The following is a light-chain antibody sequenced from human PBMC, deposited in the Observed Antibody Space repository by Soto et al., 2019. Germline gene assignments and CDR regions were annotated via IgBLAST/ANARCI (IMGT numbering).Light chain of an antibody. CDR3: QQYNTYSA. J-gene: IGKJ1*01. V-gene: IGKV1-5*01. CDR1: QSVSNW. Sequence: DIQMTQSPSTLSASVGDRVTITCRASQSVSNWLAWYQQKRGKAPELLIYDASSLKSGVPSRFSGSGSGTEFPLTISSLQHDDFATYYCQQYNTYSAFGQGTKVEIK. CDR2: DAS.